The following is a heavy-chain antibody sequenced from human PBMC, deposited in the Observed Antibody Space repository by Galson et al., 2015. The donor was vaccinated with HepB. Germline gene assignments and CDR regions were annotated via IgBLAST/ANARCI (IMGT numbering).Heavy chain of an antibody. CDR3: AREGMAGTLDY. D-gene: IGHD6-19*01. CDR2: IPYDGSYK. J-gene: IGHJ4*02. Sequence: SLRLSCAASRFTFSSYAMHWVRQAPGKGLQWVAIIPYDGSYKYYADSVKGRFTISRDNSKNTLYLQMSSLRAEDTAVYYCAREGMAGTLDYWGQGTLITVSS. CDR1: RFTFSSYA. V-gene: IGHV3-30-3*01.